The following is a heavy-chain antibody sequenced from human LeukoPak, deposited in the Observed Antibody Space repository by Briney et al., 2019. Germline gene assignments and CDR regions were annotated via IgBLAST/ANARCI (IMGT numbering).Heavy chain of an antibody. D-gene: IGHD6-13*01. V-gene: IGHV4-39*07. CDR3: ARRAGYTGSWYEY. J-gene: IGHJ4*02. CDR2: MYYSGST. CDR1: GGSISSSSYY. Sequence: SETLSLTCTVSGGSISSSSYYWGWIRQPPGKGLEWIGSMYYSGSTNYNPSLKSRVTISVDTAKNQLSLKLSSVTAADTAVYYCARRAGYTGSWYEYWGQGTLVTVSS.